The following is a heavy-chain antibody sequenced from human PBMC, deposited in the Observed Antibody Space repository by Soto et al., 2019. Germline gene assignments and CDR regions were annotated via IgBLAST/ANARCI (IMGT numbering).Heavy chain of an antibody. Sequence: ASVKVSCKASGYTFTSYDINWVRQATGQGLEWMGWMNPNSGNTGYAQKFQGRVTMTRNTSISTAYMELSSLRSEDTAVYYCARGISLRVLEWLLYGNAFDIWGQGTMVTVSS. CDR1: GYTFTSYD. CDR3: ARGISLRVLEWLLYGNAFDI. CDR2: MNPNSGNT. D-gene: IGHD3-3*01. J-gene: IGHJ3*02. V-gene: IGHV1-8*01.